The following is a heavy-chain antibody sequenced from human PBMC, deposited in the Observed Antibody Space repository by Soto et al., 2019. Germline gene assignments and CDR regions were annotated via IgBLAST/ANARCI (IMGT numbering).Heavy chain of an antibody. D-gene: IGHD3-10*01. J-gene: IGHJ6*03. V-gene: IGHV4-39*01. Sequence: SETLSLTCTVSGGSSSSNTYYWCWIRQPPGKGLEWIGTFYYSGSTYYNPSLKSRVTISVDTSKNQFSLKLTSVTAADTAVYYCARQNHSGRDYYYYMDVWGKGITVTVSS. CDR1: GGSSSSNTYY. CDR3: ARQNHSGRDYYYYMDV. CDR2: FYYSGST.